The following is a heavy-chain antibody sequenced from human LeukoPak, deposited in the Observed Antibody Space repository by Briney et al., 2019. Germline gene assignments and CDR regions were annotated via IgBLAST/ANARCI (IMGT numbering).Heavy chain of an antibody. CDR3: ARDRQQLVRGDYFDH. V-gene: IGHV4-59*12. CDR1: GGSISSYY. D-gene: IGHD6-6*01. CDR2: IYYSGST. J-gene: IGHJ4*02. Sequence: PSETLSLTCTVSGGSISSYYWSWIRQPPGKGLVWIGSIYYSGSTYYNPSLKSRVTISVDTSKNQFSLNLSPVTAADTAVYYCARDRQQLVRGDYFDHWGQGTLVTVSS.